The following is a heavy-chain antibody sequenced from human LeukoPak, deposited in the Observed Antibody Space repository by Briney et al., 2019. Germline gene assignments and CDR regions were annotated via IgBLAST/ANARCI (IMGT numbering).Heavy chain of an antibody. D-gene: IGHD2-2*01. V-gene: IGHV3-30-3*01. J-gene: IGHJ4*02. CDR3: ARGYCSSTDCHLARHFEY. Sequence: PGGSLRLSCAASGLTFSSYVMHWVRQAPGRGLEWVAVISFDGTSKYYADSVKGRFTISRDNSRNTLYLQMNSLRAEDTAVYYCARGYCSSTDCHLARHFEYWGQGTLVTVSS. CDR1: GLTFSSYV. CDR2: ISFDGTSK.